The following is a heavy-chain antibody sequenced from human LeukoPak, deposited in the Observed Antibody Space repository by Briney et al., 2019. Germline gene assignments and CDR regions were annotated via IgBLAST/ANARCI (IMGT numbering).Heavy chain of an antibody. V-gene: IGHV4-38-2*02. J-gene: IGHJ3*02. CDR2: IYHSGST. CDR1: GYSISSGYY. Sequence: SETLSLTXTVSGYSISSGYYWGWIRPPPGKGLEWIGSIYHSGSTYYNPSLKSRVTISVDTSKNQFSLKLSSVTAADTAVYYCATTYYDILTGYTYAFDIWGQGTMVTVSS. CDR3: ATTYYDILTGYTYAFDI. D-gene: IGHD3-9*01.